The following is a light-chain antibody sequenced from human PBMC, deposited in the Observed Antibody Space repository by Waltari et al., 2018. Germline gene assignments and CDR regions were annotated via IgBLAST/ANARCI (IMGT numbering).Light chain of an antibody. CDR1: QSVFSRANFNNY. Sequence: DFVMTQSPDSLAVSLGERAFINCKSSQSVFSRANFNNYLAWYQQRPGQPPNLLIYWASTRASGVPDRFVGSQSGSDFTLTINNLQPEDAGIYYCQQYYNSPSTFGQGTRLEIK. J-gene: IGKJ1*01. CDR2: WAS. CDR3: QQYYNSPST. V-gene: IGKV4-1*01.